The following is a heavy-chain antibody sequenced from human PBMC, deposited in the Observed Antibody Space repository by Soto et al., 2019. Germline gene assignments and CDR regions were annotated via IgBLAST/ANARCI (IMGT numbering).Heavy chain of an antibody. CDR3: ATTGSPMDV. Sequence: TSETLSLTCTVSGGSISSSSYYWGWIRQPPGKGLEWIGSIYYSGSTYYNPSLKSRVTISVDTSKNQFSLKLSSVTAADTAVYYCATTGSPMDVWGQGTTVTVSS. J-gene: IGHJ6*02. D-gene: IGHD2-15*01. CDR2: IYYSGST. V-gene: IGHV4-39*01. CDR1: GGSISSSSYY.